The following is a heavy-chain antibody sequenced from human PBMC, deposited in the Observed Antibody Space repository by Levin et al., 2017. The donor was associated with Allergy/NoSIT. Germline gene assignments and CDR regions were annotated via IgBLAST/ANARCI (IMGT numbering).Heavy chain of an antibody. J-gene: IGHJ4*02. D-gene: IGHD5-12*01. CDR3: TRHQSGSGYSAYDY. V-gene: IGHV4-39*01. CDR2: VSNSGST. Sequence: SETLSLTCTVSGGSISSNSYYWGWIRQPPGKGLEWIASVSNSGSTYHNPSLKSRVTISVDTSKNQFSLKLNSVTAADTAVYYCTRHQSGSGYSAYDYWGQGALVTVSS. CDR1: GGSISSNSYY.